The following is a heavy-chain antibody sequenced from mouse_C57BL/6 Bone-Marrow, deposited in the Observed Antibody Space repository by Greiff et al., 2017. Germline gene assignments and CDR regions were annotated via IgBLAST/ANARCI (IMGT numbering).Heavy chain of an antibody. Sequence: ESGPGLVKPSQSLSLTCSVTGYSITSGYYWNWIRQFPGNKLEWMGYISYDGSNNYNPSLKNRISITRDTSKNQFFLKLNSVTTEDTATCYCARDHYGSSYTYWGQGTLVTVSA. CDR3: ARDHYGSSYTY. J-gene: IGHJ3*01. CDR2: ISYDGSN. CDR1: GYSITSGYY. V-gene: IGHV3-6*01. D-gene: IGHD1-1*01.